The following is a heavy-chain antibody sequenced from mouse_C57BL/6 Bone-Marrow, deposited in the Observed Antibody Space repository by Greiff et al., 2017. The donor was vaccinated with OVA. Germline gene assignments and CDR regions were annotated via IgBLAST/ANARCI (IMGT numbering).Heavy chain of an antibody. CDR2: IHPNSGST. CDR3: ARWGNYFAWFAY. Sequence: VKVVESGAELVKPGASVKLSCKASGYTFTSYWMHWVKQRPGQGLEWIGMIHPNSGSTNYNEKFKSKATLTVDKSSSTAYMQLSSLTSEDSAVYYCARWGNYFAWFAYWGQGTLVTVSA. V-gene: IGHV1-64*01. D-gene: IGHD2-1*01. CDR1: GYTFTSYW. J-gene: IGHJ3*01.